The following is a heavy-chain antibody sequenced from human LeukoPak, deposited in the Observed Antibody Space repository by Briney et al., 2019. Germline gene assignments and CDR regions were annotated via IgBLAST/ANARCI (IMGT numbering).Heavy chain of an antibody. CDR2: ISDTGTTI. CDR3: ARASATPDH. D-gene: IGHD2-15*01. V-gene: IGHV3-48*04. Sequence: GGSLRLSCAGSGFTFSTYGMTWVRQAPGKGLEWVSYISDTGTTIYYADSVKGRFTTSRDNAKNSLYLLMNSLRAEDTAVYYCARASATPDHWGQGTLVTVSS. J-gene: IGHJ4*02. CDR1: GFTFSTYG.